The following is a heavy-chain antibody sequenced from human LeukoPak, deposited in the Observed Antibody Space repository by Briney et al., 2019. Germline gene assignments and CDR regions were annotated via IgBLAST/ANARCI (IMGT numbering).Heavy chain of an antibody. J-gene: IGHJ4*02. CDR1: GGSISSYY. D-gene: IGHD3-9*01. CDR3: ARILTDSIPWGGDDY. Sequence: PSETLSLTCIVSGGSISSYYWSWIRQPAGKGLEWIGRIYISGSTNYNPSLKSRVTISVDKSKNQFSLKLSSVTAADTAVYYCARILTDSIPWGGDDYWGQGTLVTVSS. CDR2: IYISGST. V-gene: IGHV4-4*07.